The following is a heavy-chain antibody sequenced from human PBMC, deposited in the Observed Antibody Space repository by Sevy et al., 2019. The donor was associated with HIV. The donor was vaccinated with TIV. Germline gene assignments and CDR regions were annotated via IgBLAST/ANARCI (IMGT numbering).Heavy chain of an antibody. CDR3: ARPSYTGSSFWYFDL. D-gene: IGHD1-26*01. V-gene: IGHV4-4*07. CDR1: GGSISGTY. Sequence: SETLSLTCTVSGGSISGTYWTWIRQPAGKGLEWIGTFDSSGNTDYNPSLKSRVTMSVDTSKNQFSLNLSSVTAADTAVYYCARPSYTGSSFWYFDLWGRGTLVTVSS. CDR2: FDSSGNT. J-gene: IGHJ2*01.